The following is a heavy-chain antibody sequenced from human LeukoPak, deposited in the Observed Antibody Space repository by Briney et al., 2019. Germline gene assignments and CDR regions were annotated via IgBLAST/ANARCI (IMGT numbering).Heavy chain of an antibody. V-gene: IGHV3-48*02. Sequence: PGGSLRLSCAASGFTFSDYSMNWVRQAPGKGLECVSYISSRSTTIQYADSVKGRFTISRDNAKNSLYLQINSLRDDDTAVYYCARGSAWYDYWGQGTLVTVSS. D-gene: IGHD6-19*01. CDR2: ISSRSTTI. CDR1: GFTFSDYS. J-gene: IGHJ4*02. CDR3: ARGSAWYDY.